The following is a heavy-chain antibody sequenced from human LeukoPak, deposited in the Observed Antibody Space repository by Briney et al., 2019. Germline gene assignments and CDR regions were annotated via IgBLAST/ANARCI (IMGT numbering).Heavy chain of an antibody. CDR3: AREEVGATLDY. D-gene: IGHD1-26*01. Sequence: GGSLRLSCAASGFTFSSYGMHWVRQAPGKGLEWVAVIWYDGSNKYYADSVKGRFTISRDNSKNTLYLQMNSLRAGDTAVYYCAREEVGATLDYWGQGTLVTVSS. J-gene: IGHJ4*02. CDR2: IWYDGSNK. V-gene: IGHV3-33*01. CDR1: GFTFSSYG.